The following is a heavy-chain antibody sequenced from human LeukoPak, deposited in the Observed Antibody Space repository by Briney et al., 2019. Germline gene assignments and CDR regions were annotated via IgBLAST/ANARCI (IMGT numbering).Heavy chain of an antibody. J-gene: IGHJ4*02. Sequence: KPSETLSLTCTVSGGSISSSSYYWGWIRQPPGKGLEWIGSIYYSGSTYYNPSLKSRVTISVDTSKNQFSLKLSSVTAADTAVYNCATHGYSGYDDYWGQGTLVTVSS. CDR2: IYYSGST. D-gene: IGHD5-12*01. V-gene: IGHV4-39*01. CDR3: ATHGYSGYDDY. CDR1: GGSISSSSYY.